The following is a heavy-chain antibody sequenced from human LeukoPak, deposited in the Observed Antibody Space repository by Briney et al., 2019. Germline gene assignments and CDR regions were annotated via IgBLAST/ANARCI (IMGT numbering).Heavy chain of an antibody. CDR3: VRDGYYDSSGYYYAFYFHY. Sequence: PGGSLRLSCTVSGFTFINYEMNWVRQAPGKGLEWISYISVSGRAMYYADSVKGRFTISIDNAKNSLYLQINSLRVEDTAVYFCVRDGYYDSSGYYYAFYFHYWGQGTLVTVSS. V-gene: IGHV3-48*03. CDR1: GFTFINYE. CDR2: ISVSGRAM. J-gene: IGHJ4*02. D-gene: IGHD3-22*01.